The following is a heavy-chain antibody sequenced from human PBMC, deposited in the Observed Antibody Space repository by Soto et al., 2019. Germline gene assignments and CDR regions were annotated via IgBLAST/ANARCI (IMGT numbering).Heavy chain of an antibody. V-gene: IGHV3-30*18. CDR3: AKDQSPVVVAAPSDY. CDR1: GFTFSSYG. Sequence: QVQLVESGGGVVQPGRSLRLSCAASGFTFSSYGMHWVRQAPGKGLEWVAVISYDGSNKYYADSVKGRFTISRDNSKNTLYLQMNSLRAEDTAVYYCAKDQSPVVVAAPSDYWGQGTLVTVSS. CDR2: ISYDGSNK. J-gene: IGHJ4*02. D-gene: IGHD2-15*01.